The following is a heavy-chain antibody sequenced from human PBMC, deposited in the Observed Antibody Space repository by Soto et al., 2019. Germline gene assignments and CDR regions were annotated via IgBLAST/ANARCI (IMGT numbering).Heavy chain of an antibody. CDR1: GFTFSSYG. V-gene: IGHV3-33*08. CDR2: IWYDGSNK. J-gene: IGHJ6*02. D-gene: IGHD6-13*01. Sequence: GGSLRLSCAASGFTFSSYGMHWVRQAPGKGLEWVAVIWYDGSNKYYVDSVKGRFTISRDNSKNTLYLQMNSLRAEDTAVYYCARVPGPKDSSSWYIAGMDVWGQGTTVTVSS. CDR3: ARVPGPKDSSSWYIAGMDV.